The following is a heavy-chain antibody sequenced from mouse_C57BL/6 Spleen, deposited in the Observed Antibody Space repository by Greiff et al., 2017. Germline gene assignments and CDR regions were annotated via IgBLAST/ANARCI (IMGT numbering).Heavy chain of an antibody. J-gene: IGHJ2*01. CDR1: GYTFTDYN. V-gene: IGHV1-22*01. CDR2: INPNNGGT. Sequence: EVQLQQSGPELVKPGASVKMSCKASGYTFTDYNMHWVKQSHGKSLEWIGYINPNNGGTSYTKKFKGKATLTVNKSSSTAYMELRSLTSEDSAVYYCARGGGYYYGSSLFDYWGQGTTLTVSS. CDR3: ARGGGYYYGSSLFDY. D-gene: IGHD1-1*01.